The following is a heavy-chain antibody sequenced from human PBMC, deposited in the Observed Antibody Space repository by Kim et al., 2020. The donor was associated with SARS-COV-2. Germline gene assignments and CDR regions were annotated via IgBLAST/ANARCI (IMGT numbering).Heavy chain of an antibody. Sequence: GGSLRLSCAASGFTFSSYSMNWVRQAPGKGLEWVSYISSSSTIYYADSVKGRFTISRDNAKNSLYLQMNSLRDEDTAVYYCARDSPYDSWSGYLDYWGQG. CDR3: ARDSPYDSWSGYLDY. D-gene: IGHD3-3*01. J-gene: IGHJ4*02. CDR2: ISSSSTI. V-gene: IGHV3-48*02. CDR1: GFTFSSYS.